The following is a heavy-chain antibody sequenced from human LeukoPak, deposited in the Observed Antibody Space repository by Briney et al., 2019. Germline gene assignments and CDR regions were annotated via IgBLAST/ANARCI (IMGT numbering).Heavy chain of an antibody. V-gene: IGHV1-18*01. J-gene: IGHJ4*02. CDR2: ISASNGNT. Sequence: ASVKVSCKASGYTFTRYGISWVRQAPGQGLQWLGWISASNGNTNYAQKFRDRVTMSTDTSTGTAYLDIRSLTSDDTAVYYCARDHSNWNYAPDFWGQGTLVIVSS. D-gene: IGHD1-7*01. CDR1: GYTFTRYG. CDR3: ARDHSNWNYAPDF.